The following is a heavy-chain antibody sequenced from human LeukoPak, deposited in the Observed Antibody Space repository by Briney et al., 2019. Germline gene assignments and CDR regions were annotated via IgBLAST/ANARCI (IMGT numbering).Heavy chain of an antibody. CDR1: EFTFSIYS. V-gene: IGHV3-21*01. D-gene: IGHD4/OR15-4a*01. CDR2: MCGSSSHS. CDR3: ASLMTTMTIHDF. Sequence: GRCLRLSCAASEFTFSIYSMNWVRQAPGKGLEWVSSMCGSSSHSYYAGSVKGRFTINSDSAKNSLYLQVKCLWAEDTAVYYWASLMTTMTIHDFWGQGTPVTVSS. J-gene: IGHJ4*02.